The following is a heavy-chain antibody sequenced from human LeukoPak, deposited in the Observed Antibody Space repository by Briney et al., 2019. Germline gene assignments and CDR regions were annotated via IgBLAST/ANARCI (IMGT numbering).Heavy chain of an antibody. Sequence: ASVKVSCKASGYSFTDYYIHLVRQAPGLGLEWMGWINPNSGGTHHLEKFQGRVTMTRDTSISTAYMELSRVSSDDTAVYYCARESSSAYYGMDVWGQGTTVTVSS. CDR1: GYSFTDYY. J-gene: IGHJ6*02. V-gene: IGHV1-2*02. CDR2: INPNSGGT. CDR3: ARESSSAYYGMDV.